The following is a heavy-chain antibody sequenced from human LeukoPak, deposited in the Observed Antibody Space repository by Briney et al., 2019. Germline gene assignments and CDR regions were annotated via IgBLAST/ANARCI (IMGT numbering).Heavy chain of an antibody. D-gene: IGHD2-15*01. CDR2: MSIGSRTI. CDR1: GFTLSNYW. Sequence: GVSVRLSCSASGFTLSNYWMSWVRQAPGKGLEGVSYMSIGSRTIYYADSVKGRFTVSRDNAKNSLYLQMDSLRAGNTAVYYCARDSIAGHRHFHYWRQGPLDPVSS. J-gene: IGHJ4*02. V-gene: IGHV3-48*01. CDR3: ARDSIAGHRHFHY.